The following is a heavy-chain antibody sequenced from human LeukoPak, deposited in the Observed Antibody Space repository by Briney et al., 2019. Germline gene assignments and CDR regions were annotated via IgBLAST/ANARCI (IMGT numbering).Heavy chain of an antibody. V-gene: IGHV4-59*01. D-gene: IGHD3-9*01. CDR2: IYYSGST. J-gene: IGHJ6*03. CDR1: GGSISSYY. CDR3: AGSYYDILTGYYKRGLYYYMDV. Sequence: SETLSLTCTVSGGSISSYYWSWIRQPPGKGLEWIGYIYYSGSTNCNPSLKSRVTISVDTSKNQFSLKLSSVTAADTAVYYCAGSYYDILTGYYKRGLYYYMDVWGKGTTVTVSS.